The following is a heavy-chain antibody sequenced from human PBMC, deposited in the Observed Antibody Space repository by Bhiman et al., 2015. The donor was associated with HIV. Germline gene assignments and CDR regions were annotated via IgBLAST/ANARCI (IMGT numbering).Heavy chain of an antibody. CDR3: ARDSTDCSSTSCYPEYFQH. CDR2: ISYDGSNR. J-gene: IGHJ1*01. Sequence: QVQLVESGGGVVQPGRSLRLSCAASGFTFSSYAMHWVRQAPGKGLEWVAVISYDGSNRYYADSVKGRFTISRDNSKNTLYLQMNSLRAEDTAVYYCARDSTDCSSTSCYPEYFQHWGQGTLVTVSS. D-gene: IGHD2-2*01. V-gene: IGHV3-30*04. CDR1: GFTFSSYA.